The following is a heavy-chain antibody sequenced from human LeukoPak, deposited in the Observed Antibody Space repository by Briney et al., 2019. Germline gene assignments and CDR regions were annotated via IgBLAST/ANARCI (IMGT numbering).Heavy chain of an antibody. J-gene: IGHJ4*02. Sequence: PGGSLRLSCAASGFTFSSYAMSWVRQAPGKGLEWVSAISGSGGSTYYADSVKGRFTISRDNSKNTLYLQMNSLRAEDTAVYYCAKGRTIRLGFGESYWGQGTLVTVSS. CDR1: GFTFSSYA. D-gene: IGHD3-10*01. V-gene: IGHV3-23*01. CDR3: AKGRTIRLGFGESY. CDR2: ISGSGGST.